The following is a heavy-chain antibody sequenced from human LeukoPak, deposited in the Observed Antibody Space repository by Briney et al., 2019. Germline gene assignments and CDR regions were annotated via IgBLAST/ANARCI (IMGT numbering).Heavy chain of an antibody. Sequence: ASVKVSCKASGYTFTSYYMHWVRQAPGQGLEWMGIINPSGGSTSYAQKFQGRVTMTRDTSTSTDYMELSSLRSEDTAVYYCARDLVVVPAAISLYYHYYYGMDVWGQGTTVTVSS. CDR2: INPSGGST. CDR1: GYTFTSYY. V-gene: IGHV1-46*01. D-gene: IGHD2-2*01. CDR3: ARDLVVVPAAISLYYHYYYGMDV. J-gene: IGHJ6*02.